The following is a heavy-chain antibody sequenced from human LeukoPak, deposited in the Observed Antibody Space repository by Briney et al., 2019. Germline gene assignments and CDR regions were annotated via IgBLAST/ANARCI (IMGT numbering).Heavy chain of an antibody. J-gene: IGHJ5*02. D-gene: IGHD3-3*01. CDR2: INHSGST. CDR1: GGSFSGYY. CDR3: ARGTAYYDFWSGYGNWFDP. Sequence: SETLSLTCAVYGGSFSGYYWSWIRQPPGKGLEWIGEINHSGSTNYNSSLKSRVTISVDTSKNQFSLKLSSVTAADTAVYYCARGTAYYDFWSGYGNWFDPWGQGTLVTVSS. V-gene: IGHV4-34*01.